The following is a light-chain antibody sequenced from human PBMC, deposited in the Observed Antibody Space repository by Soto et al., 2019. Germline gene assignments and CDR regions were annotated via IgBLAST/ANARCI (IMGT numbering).Light chain of an antibody. CDR2: SNN. CDR1: SSNIGGYT. Sequence: QSALTQPPSASGTPGRRVTISCSGSSSNIGGYTVNWYQQFPGTAPKLLIYSNNQRPSGVPDRFSGSKSGTSASLAISGLQSEDEADYYCAAWDDSLNAYVFGTGTKATV. V-gene: IGLV1-44*01. J-gene: IGLJ1*01. CDR3: AAWDDSLNAYV.